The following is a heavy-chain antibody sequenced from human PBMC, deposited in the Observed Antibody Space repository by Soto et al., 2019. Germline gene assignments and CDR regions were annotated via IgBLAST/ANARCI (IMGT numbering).Heavy chain of an antibody. J-gene: IGHJ4*02. Sequence: QVQLVESGGGVVPPGGSLRVSCVASGFTFSSYNMHWVRQAPGEGLEWVAVISFDGANTFYADSVKGRFTISRDISRDTLDLQMSSLRDEYTAIYYCARDGYNRGGFDYWGQGTLVTVSS. CDR1: GFTFSSYN. CDR3: ARDGYNRGGFDY. CDR2: ISFDGANT. V-gene: IGHV3-30-3*01. D-gene: IGHD3-10*01.